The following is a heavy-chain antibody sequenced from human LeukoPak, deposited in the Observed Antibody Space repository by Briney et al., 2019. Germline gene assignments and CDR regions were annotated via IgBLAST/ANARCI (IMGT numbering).Heavy chain of an antibody. CDR1: GDSLHSHY. Sequence: SESLCLTRAVSGDSLHSHYWHWMPGPPGRGLECGAYIHSNGTTRLNTSLRGRVTVSLDTSKHQFSLRLKSLSSAPTARYYFAGVVQCGGNYYLDYFADMDVWGKGATVTVS. D-gene: IGHD1-26*01. CDR3: AGVVQCGGNYYLDYFADMDV. J-gene: IGHJ6*03. CDR2: IHSNGTT. V-gene: IGHV4-59*11.